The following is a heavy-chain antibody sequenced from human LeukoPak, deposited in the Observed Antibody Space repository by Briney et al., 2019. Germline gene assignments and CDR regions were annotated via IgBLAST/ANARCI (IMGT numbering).Heavy chain of an antibody. D-gene: IGHD3-10*01. J-gene: IGHJ4*02. CDR1: GFDFSTYW. CDR3: ARGRGSFES. CDR2: INQDGSDT. Sequence: GGSLRLSCAASGFDFSTYWMTWVRQAPETGLEWVASINQDGSDTRYVDSVKGRFTISRDNAKNSLSLQIDTLRAEDTALYYCARGRGSFESWGQGSLVTVSS. V-gene: IGHV3-7*01.